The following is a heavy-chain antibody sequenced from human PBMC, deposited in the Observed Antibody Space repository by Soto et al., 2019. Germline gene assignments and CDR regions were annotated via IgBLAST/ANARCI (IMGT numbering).Heavy chain of an antibody. V-gene: IGHV3-30*18. J-gene: IGHJ5*02. CDR1: GFTFSSYG. CDR3: AKDLSSGSYYNPFDP. Sequence: GGSLRLSCAASGFTFSSYGMHWVRQAPGKGLEWVAVISYDGSNKYYADSVKGRFTISRDNSKNTLYLQMNSLRAEDTAVYYCAKDLSSGSYYNPFDPWGQGTLVTVSS. D-gene: IGHD3-10*01. CDR2: ISYDGSNK.